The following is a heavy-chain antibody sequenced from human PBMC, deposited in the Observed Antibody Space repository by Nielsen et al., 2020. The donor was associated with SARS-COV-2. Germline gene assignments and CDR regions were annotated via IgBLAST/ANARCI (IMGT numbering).Heavy chain of an antibody. J-gene: IGHJ5*02. D-gene: IGHD3-22*01. Sequence: GGSLRLSCAASGFTFSSYWMHWVRQAPGKGLEWVSGISWNSGSIGYADSVKGRFTISRDNAKNSLYLQMNSLRAEDTALYYCAKDGDRRYYDSSGYHWFDPWGQGTLVTVSS. V-gene: IGHV3-9*01. CDR1: GFTFSSYW. CDR3: AKDGDRRYYDSSGYHWFDP. CDR2: ISWNSGSI.